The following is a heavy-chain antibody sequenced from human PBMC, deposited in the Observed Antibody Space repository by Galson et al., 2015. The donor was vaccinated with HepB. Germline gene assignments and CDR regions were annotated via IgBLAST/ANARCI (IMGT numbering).Heavy chain of an antibody. D-gene: IGHD6-19*01. Sequence: SVKVSCKASGGTFISYAISWVRQAPRQGLEWMGGIIPIFGTANYAQKFQGRVAITADESTKTAYMELSSLRSEDTAISYCGGVIAVAGYYYYPLDVWGQGTTVTVSS. CDR3: GGVIAVAGYYYYPLDV. J-gene: IGHJ6*02. V-gene: IGHV1-69*13. CDR1: GGTFISYA. CDR2: IIPIFGTA.